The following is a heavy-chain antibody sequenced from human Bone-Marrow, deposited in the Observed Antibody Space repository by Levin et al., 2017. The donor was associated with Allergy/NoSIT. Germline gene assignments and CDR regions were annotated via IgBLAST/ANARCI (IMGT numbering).Heavy chain of an antibody. V-gene: IGHV4-59*01. Sequence: SQTLSLTCTVSGGSISGYYWSWLRQPPGKGLEWIGYIYYTGNTIYNPSLQSRVTISLDTSKNQLSLKLTAVTAADTAVYYCARDHSIIAASDTHYFYGMDVWGQGTTVTVSS. CDR2: IYYTGNT. CDR3: ARDHSIIAASDTHYFYGMDV. D-gene: IGHD6-13*01. CDR1: GGSISGYY. J-gene: IGHJ6*02.